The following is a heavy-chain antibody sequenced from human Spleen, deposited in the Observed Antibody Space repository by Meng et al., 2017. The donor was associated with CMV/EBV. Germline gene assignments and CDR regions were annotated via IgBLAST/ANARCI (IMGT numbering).Heavy chain of an antibody. CDR2: IYYSGST. J-gene: IGHJ3*01. CDR1: GGSVSSGSYY. Sequence: SETLSLTCTVSGGSVSSGSYYWSWIRQPPGKGLEWIGYIYYSGSTNYNPSLKSRVTISVDTSKNQFSLKLSSVTAADTAVYYCARGGASGGNNPFDLWGPGTMVTVSS. CDR3: ARGGASGGNNPFDL. V-gene: IGHV4-61*01. D-gene: IGHD1-26*01.